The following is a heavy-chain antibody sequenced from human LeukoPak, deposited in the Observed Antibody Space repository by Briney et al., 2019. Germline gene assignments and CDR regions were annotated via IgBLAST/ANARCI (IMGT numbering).Heavy chain of an antibody. CDR1: GFTFSSYW. V-gene: IGHV3-7*01. Sequence: GGSLRLSCAASGFTFSSYWMSWVRQAPGKGLEWVANIKQDGSEKYYVDSVKGRFTISIDNAKNSLYLQMNSLRAEDTAVYYCARGSSGWYDSNWFDPWGQGTLVTVSS. J-gene: IGHJ5*02. CDR3: ARGSSGWYDSNWFDP. D-gene: IGHD6-19*01. CDR2: IKQDGSEK.